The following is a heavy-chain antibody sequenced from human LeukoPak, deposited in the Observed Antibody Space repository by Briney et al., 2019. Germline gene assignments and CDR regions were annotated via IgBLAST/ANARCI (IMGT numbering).Heavy chain of an antibody. J-gene: IGHJ4*02. D-gene: IGHD3-10*01. CDR3: ARGGATMVRGVHGY. V-gene: IGHV4-34*01. CDR1: GGSFGGYY. Sequence: SETLSLTCAVYGGSFGGYYWNWIRQPPGKGLEWIGEINHTGSTNYNPSLKSRVTISVDTSKNQFSLKLSSVTAADTAVYYCARGGATMVRGVHGYWGQGTLVTVSS. CDR2: INHTGST.